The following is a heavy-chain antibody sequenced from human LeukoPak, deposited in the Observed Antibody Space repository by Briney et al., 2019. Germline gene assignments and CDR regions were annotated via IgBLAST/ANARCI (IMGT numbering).Heavy chain of an antibody. CDR3: YTSITDY. CDR1: GFNVNNAW. J-gene: IGHJ4*02. D-gene: IGHD2-21*01. CDR2: IRSKIDGGAT. Sequence: GGSLRLSCAASGFNVNNAWMSWVRQAPGKGLEWVGRIRSKIDGGATDYAAPVKGRFTISRDDSKNTLYLQINSLKIEDTAMYYCYTSITDYWGQGTLVTVSS. V-gene: IGHV3-15*07.